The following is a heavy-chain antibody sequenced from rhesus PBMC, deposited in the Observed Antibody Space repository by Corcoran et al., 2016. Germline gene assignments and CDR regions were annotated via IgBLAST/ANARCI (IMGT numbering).Heavy chain of an antibody. J-gene: IGHJ5-1*01. V-gene: IGHV4S11*01. Sequence: QVQLQESGLGLVKPSETLSLTCTVSGGSIRGYYWNWTLPLPGKGLEWIATIHGSDTTANYKPSLKSRVTLSVDTSKNQFSLKLTSVTAADTAVYYCARQTSGWAVTDVWGPGVLVTVSS. CDR1: GGSIRGYY. CDR2: IHGSDTTA. D-gene: IGHD6-31*01. CDR3: ARQTSGWAVTDV.